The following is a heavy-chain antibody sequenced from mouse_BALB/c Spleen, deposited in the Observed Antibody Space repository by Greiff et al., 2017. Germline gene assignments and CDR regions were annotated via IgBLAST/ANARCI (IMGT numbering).Heavy chain of an antibody. V-gene: IGHV2-9*02. J-gene: IGHJ2*01. Sequence: VKLVESGPGLVGPSQSLSITCPVSGFSLNSYCLTWVRQPPGKGLEWLGVIWAGGSTNYNSALMSRLSISKDNSKSQVFLKMNSLQTDDTAMYYCARDAYYSYYFDYWGQGTTLTVSS. D-gene: IGHD2-10*01. CDR2: IWAGGST. CDR1: GFSLNSYC. CDR3: ARDAYYSYYFDY.